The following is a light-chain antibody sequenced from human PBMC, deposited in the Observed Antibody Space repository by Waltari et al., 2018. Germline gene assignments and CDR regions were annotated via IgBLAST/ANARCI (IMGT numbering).Light chain of an antibody. V-gene: IGLV2-11*01. CDR2: AVS. CDR3: SSYAGSDNLI. CDR1: SSDVGVYTY. J-gene: IGLJ2*01. Sequence: QSALTQPRSVSGSPGQSVTISCTGTSSDVGVYTYVSWYQHTPGKAPKLMIHAVSKRPSGVPDRFSGSKSGNTASLTVSGLQAEDEADYYCSSYAGSDNLIFGGGTKLTVL.